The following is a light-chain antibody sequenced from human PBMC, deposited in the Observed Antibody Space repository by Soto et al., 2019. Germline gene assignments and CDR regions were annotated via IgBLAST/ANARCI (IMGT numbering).Light chain of an antibody. J-gene: IGLJ2*01. V-gene: IGLV2-14*01. CDR1: SSDVGGYNY. CDR2: AVS. Sequence: QSALTQPASVSGSPGQSITISCTGTSSDVGGYNYVSWYQQHPGKAPKLLIYAVSSRPSEVSNRFSGSKSGNTASLTISGLQAEDEADYYCSSFSSTNTLFGGGTKATVL. CDR3: SSFSSTNTL.